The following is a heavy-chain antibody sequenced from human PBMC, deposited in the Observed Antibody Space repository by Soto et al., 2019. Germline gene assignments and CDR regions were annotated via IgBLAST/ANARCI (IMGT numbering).Heavy chain of an antibody. CDR1: GFTFNSYA. D-gene: IGHD3-22*01. Sequence: GESLKISCAASGFTFNSYAMIWVRQAPGKGLEWVSGIGGTGSSTYYGDSVKGRFTISRDNSKNTLYLQMNSLRADDTAVYYCARLPYYYDSSGYYLRYYGMDVWGRGTTVTVSS. J-gene: IGHJ6*02. CDR2: IGGTGSST. V-gene: IGHV3-23*01. CDR3: ARLPYYYDSSGYYLRYYGMDV.